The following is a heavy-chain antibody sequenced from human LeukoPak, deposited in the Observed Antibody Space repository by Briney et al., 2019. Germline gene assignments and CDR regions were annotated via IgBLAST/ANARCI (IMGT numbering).Heavy chain of an antibody. CDR3: ARDPSLWFGEYDAFDI. J-gene: IGHJ3*02. Sequence: PSETLSLTCTVSGGSISSSSYYWGWIRQPPGKGLEWIGSIYYSGSTYYNPSLKSRVTISVDTSKNQFSLKLSSVTAADTAVYYCARDPSLWFGEYDAFDIWGQGTMVTVSS. CDR2: IYYSGST. V-gene: IGHV4-39*07. CDR1: GGSISSSSYY. D-gene: IGHD3-10*01.